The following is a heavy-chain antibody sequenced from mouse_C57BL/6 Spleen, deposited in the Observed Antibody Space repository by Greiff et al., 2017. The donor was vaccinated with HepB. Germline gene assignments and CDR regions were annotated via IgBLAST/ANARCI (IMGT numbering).Heavy chain of an antibody. CDR2: INPSTGGT. J-gene: IGHJ3*01. V-gene: IGHV1-42*01. Sequence: EVNLVESGPELVKPGASVKISCKASGYSFTGYYMNWVKQSPEKSLEWIGEINPSTGGTTYNQKFKAKATLTVDKSSSTAYMQLKSLTSEDSAVYYCARSGPIYDGRPWFAYWGQGTLVTVSA. D-gene: IGHD2-3*01. CDR1: GYSFTGYY. CDR3: ARSGPIYDGRPWFAY.